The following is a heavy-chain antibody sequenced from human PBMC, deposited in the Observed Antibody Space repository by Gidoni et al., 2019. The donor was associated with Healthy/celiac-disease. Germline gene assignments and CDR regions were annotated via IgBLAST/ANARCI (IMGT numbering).Heavy chain of an antibody. D-gene: IGHD5-12*01. Sequence: EVQLVESGGGLVQPGGSLKLSCAASGFTFSGSAMHWVRQASGKGLEWVGRIRSKANSYATAYAASVKGRFTISRDDSKNTAYLQMNSLKTEDTAVYYCTTPRGYSRVSYGMDVWGQGTTVTVSS. CDR1: GFTFSGSA. V-gene: IGHV3-73*02. CDR3: TTPRGYSRVSYGMDV. CDR2: IRSKANSYAT. J-gene: IGHJ6*02.